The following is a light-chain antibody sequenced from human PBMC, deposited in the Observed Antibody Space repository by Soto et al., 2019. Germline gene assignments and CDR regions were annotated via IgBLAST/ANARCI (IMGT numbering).Light chain of an antibody. CDR2: DVS. J-gene: IGLJ1*01. Sequence: QSVLTQPASVSGSPGQSITISCTGTSSDVGGYNYVSWYQQHPGKAPKLMIYDVSNRPSGVSNRFSGSKSGNTASLTISGLQAEDDADYYCSSYTSSSTLLDVFGTGTQLTVL. CDR3: SSYTSSSTLLDV. CDR1: SSDVGGYNY. V-gene: IGLV2-14*01.